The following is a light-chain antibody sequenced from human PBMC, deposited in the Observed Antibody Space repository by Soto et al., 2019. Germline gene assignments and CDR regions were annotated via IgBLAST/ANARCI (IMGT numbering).Light chain of an antibody. J-gene: IGLJ3*02. V-gene: IGLV2-8*01. Sequence: QSVLTQPPSASGSPGQSVTISCTGTNSDVGGYNYVSWYQQHPGKAPKLMIYEVSKRPSGVPDRFSGSKSGNTASLTVSGLQAEDEADYYCSSYAGTSWVFGGGTKLTVL. CDR2: EVS. CDR3: SSYAGTSWV. CDR1: NSDVGGYNY.